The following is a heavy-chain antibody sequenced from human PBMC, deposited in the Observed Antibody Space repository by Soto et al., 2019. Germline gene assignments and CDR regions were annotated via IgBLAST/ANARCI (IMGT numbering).Heavy chain of an antibody. CDR2: IIPIFGTA. CDR1: GGTFSSYA. J-gene: IGHJ4*02. CDR3: ARGDVEMATIGLFDY. D-gene: IGHD5-12*01. Sequence: QVQLVQSGAEVKKPGTSVKVSCKASGGTFSSYAISWVRQAPGQRLEWMGGIIPIFGTANYAQKFQGRVTITADESTSTAYMELSSLRSEDTAVYYCARGDVEMATIGLFDYWGQGTLVTVSS. V-gene: IGHV1-69*01.